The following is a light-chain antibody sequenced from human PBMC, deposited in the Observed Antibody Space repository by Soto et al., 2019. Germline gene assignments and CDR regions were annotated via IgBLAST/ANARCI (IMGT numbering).Light chain of an antibody. CDR3: NLYTGTNIF. Sequence: QSALTQPPSASGSPGQSVTISCTGTSSDVGGSNYVSWYQQHPGRAPKLLIYEVSKRPSGVPDRFSGSKSGNTASLTVSGIQAVDEADYYCNLYTGTNIFFGGGTKLTVL. V-gene: IGLV2-8*01. CDR2: EVS. CDR1: SSDVGGSNY. J-gene: IGLJ2*01.